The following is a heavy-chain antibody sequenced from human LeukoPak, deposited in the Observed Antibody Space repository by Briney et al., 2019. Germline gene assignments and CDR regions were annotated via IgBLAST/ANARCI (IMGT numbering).Heavy chain of an antibody. J-gene: IGHJ4*02. CDR1: GGSISSSSYY. D-gene: IGHD6-13*01. Sequence: SETLSLTCTVSGGSISSSSYYWGWIRQPPGKGLEWIGSIYYSGSTYYNPSLKSRVTISVDTSKNQFSLKLSSVTAADTAVYYCASGIAAAGTPSRYAAETGTTPFDYWGQGTLVTVSS. CDR3: ASGIAAAGTPSRYAAETGTTPFDY. V-gene: IGHV4-39*01. CDR2: IYYSGST.